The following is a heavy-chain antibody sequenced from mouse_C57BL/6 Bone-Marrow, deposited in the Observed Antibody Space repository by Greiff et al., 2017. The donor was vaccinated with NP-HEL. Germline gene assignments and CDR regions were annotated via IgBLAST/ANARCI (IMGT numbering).Heavy chain of an antibody. V-gene: IGHV14-4*01. CDR1: GFNIKDDY. Sequence: EVKLVESGAELVRPGASVKLSCTASGFNIKDDYMHWVKQRPEQGLEWIGWIDPEDGDTEYDSKFQGKATITADTSSNTAYLQLSSLTSEDTAADYYTTWGFYYAMDYWGQGTSVTVSS. J-gene: IGHJ4*01. CDR2: IDPEDGDT. CDR3: TTWGFYYAMDY.